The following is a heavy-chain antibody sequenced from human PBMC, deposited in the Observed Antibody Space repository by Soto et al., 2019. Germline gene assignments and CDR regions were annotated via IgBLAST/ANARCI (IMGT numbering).Heavy chain of an antibody. CDR1: GFTFSSYG. J-gene: IGHJ4*02. CDR2: IWYDGSNK. D-gene: IGHD6-19*01. V-gene: IGHV3-33*01. CDR3: ARDQGYSSGWPGYYFDY. Sequence: QVQLVESGGGVVQPGRSLRLSCAASGFTFSSYGMHWVRQAPGKGLEWVAVIWYDGSNKYYADSVKGRFTISRDNSKNTLYLQMNSLRAEDTAVYYCARDQGYSSGWPGYYFDYWGQGTLVTVSS.